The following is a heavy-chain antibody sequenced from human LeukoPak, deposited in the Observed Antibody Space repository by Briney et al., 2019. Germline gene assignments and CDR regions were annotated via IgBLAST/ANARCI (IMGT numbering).Heavy chain of an antibody. CDR2: INPSGGTT. CDR3: ARDRPGGSSLDY. J-gene: IGHJ4*02. CDR1: GYTFISYY. Sequence: ASVKVSCKASGYTFISYYMHWVRQAPGQGLEWMGIINPSGGTTSYAQKFQGRVTISVDTSKNQFSLKLSSVTAADTAVYYCARDRPGGSSLDYWGQGTLVTVSS. V-gene: IGHV1-46*01. D-gene: IGHD6-13*01.